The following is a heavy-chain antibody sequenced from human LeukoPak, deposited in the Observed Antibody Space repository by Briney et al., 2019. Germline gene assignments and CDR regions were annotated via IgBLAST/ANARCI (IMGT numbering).Heavy chain of an antibody. V-gene: IGHV3-48*01. CDR3: ARVGSTQWLDY. CDR1: GFTLSSYS. D-gene: IGHD6-19*01. CDR2: ISGGSSTI. J-gene: IGHJ4*02. Sequence: PGGSLRLSCAASGFTLSSYSMNWVRQAPGKGLEWVSYISGGSSTIYHAESVKGRFTISRDNAKSSLYLLMDTLRAEDTAVYYCARVGSTQWLDYWGQGTLVTVSS.